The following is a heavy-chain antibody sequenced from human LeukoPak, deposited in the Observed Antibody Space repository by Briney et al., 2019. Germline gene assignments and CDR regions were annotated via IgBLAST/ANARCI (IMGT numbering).Heavy chain of an antibody. V-gene: IGHV3-74*01. J-gene: IGHJ3*02. Sequence: GGSLRLSCAASGFTFSSYWMHWVRQAPGKGLVWLSRINRDGSSTTYADSVKGRFTISRDNAKNTLYLQMYSLRAEDTAVYYCARSLAAADAFDIWGQGTMVTVSS. CDR1: GFTFSSYW. CDR3: ARSLAAADAFDI. CDR2: INRDGSST. D-gene: IGHD6-13*01.